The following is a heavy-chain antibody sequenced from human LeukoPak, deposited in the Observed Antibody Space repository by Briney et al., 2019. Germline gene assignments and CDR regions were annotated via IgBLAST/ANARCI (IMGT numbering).Heavy chain of an antibody. V-gene: IGHV4-59*01. CDR3: AREPRQFWPYGMDV. Sequence: SETLSLTCTVSGGSISSYYWSWIRQPPGKGLEWIGYIYYSGGTNYNPSLKSRVTISVDTSKNQFSLKLSSVTAADTAVYYYAREPRQFWPYGMDVWGQGTTVTVSS. CDR1: GGSISSYY. D-gene: IGHD3-3*01. CDR2: IYYSGGT. J-gene: IGHJ6*02.